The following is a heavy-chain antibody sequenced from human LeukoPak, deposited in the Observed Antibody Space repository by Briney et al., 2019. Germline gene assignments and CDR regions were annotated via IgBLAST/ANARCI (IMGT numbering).Heavy chain of an antibody. CDR3: ARVPYRYYDSSGYYDLPDY. Sequence: GGSLRLSCAASGFTFSSYWMHWVRQAPGKGLVWVSRINSDGSSTSYADSVKGRFTVSRGNAKNTLYLQMNSLRAEDTAVYYCARVPYRYYDSSGYYDLPDYWGQGTLVTVSS. CDR1: GFTFSSYW. V-gene: IGHV3-74*01. D-gene: IGHD3-22*01. J-gene: IGHJ4*02. CDR2: INSDGSST.